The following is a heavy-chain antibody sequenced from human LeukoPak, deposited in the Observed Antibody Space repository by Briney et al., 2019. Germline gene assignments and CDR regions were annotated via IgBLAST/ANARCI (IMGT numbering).Heavy chain of an antibody. CDR1: GGSISSGTYY. J-gene: IGHJ4*02. CDR2: IYHSGST. V-gene: IGHV4-39*07. D-gene: IGHD6-13*01. Sequence: PSETLSLTCTVSGGSISSGTYYWGWIRQPPGTGLEWIGSIYHSGSTYYNPSLKSRVTISVDTSKNQFSLKLSSVTAADTAVYYCARAYSSSWYGDYGYYFDYWGQGTLVTVSS. CDR3: ARAYSSSWYGDYGYYFDY.